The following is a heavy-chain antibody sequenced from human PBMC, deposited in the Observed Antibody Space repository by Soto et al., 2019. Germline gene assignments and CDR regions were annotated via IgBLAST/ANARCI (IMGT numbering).Heavy chain of an antibody. V-gene: IGHV1-3*01. CDR3: ARALKSVDTFDY. Sequence: ASVKVSCKASGYTFTSYAMHWVRQAPGQRLEWMGWINAGNGNTKYSQKFQGRVTTTRETSASTAYMELSSLRSEDTAVYYCARALKSVDTFDYWGQGTLVTVSS. J-gene: IGHJ4*02. CDR2: INAGNGNT. D-gene: IGHD5-18*01. CDR1: GYTFTSYA.